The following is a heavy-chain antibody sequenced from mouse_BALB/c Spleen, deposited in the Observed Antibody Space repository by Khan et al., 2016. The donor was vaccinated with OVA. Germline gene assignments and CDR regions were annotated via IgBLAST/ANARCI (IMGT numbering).Heavy chain of an antibody. CDR1: GFTFSSFA. CDR2: ISTGGHYT. V-gene: IGHV5-9-3*01. D-gene: IGHD2-2*01. Sequence: RGGSGGGVVKPGGSLKLSGSASGFTFSSFAMSWVRQTPGKGRGGVATISTGGHYTFYPDGVKGRVTISRDNARNPLYMQMSSLRSEDTGMYYCARSLVDYYAMDYWGQGTSVTVSS. J-gene: IGHJ4*01. CDR3: ARSLVDYYAMDY.